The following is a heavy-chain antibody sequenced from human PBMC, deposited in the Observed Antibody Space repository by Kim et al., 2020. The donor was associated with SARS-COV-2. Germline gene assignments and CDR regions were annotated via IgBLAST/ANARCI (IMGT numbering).Heavy chain of an antibody. J-gene: IGHJ6*03. D-gene: IGHD3-3*01. Sequence: GGSLRLSCAASGFTFSSYAMHWVRQAPGKGLEWVAVISYDGSNKYYADSVKGRFTISRDNSKNTLYLQMNSLRAEDTAVYYCARDRLIFAYYMDVWGKGTTVTVSS. V-gene: IGHV3-30-3*01. CDR3: ARDRLIFAYYMDV. CDR1: GFTFSSYA. CDR2: ISYDGSNK.